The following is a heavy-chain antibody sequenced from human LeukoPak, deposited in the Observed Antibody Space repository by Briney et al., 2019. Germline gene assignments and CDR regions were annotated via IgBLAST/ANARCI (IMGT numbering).Heavy chain of an antibody. J-gene: IGHJ4*02. CDR3: AHGEIVGATASY. CDR2: IYWNDDK. D-gene: IGHD1-26*01. V-gene: IGHV2-5*01. CDR1: GFSLSTSGVG. Sequence: ESGPTLVKPTQTLTLTCTFSGFSLSTSGVGVGWIRQPPGKALEWLAHIYWNDDKRYSPSLRSRLTITKDTSKNQVVLTMTNMDPVDTATYYCAHGEIVGATASYWGQGTLVTVSS.